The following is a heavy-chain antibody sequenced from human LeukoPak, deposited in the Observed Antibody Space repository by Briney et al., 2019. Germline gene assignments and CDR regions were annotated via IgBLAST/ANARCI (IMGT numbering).Heavy chain of an antibody. CDR2: IKQDGSKK. Sequence: GGSLRLSCVASGFPFSSYWMTWVRQAPGKGLEWVANIKQDGSKKSYVDSVKGRFTISRDNAKNSLYLQMNSLRAEDTVIYYCTRVGYIDEGIDYWGQGTLVTVSS. CDR3: TRVGYIDEGIDY. CDR1: GFPFSSYW. V-gene: IGHV3-7*04. D-gene: IGHD5-24*01. J-gene: IGHJ4*02.